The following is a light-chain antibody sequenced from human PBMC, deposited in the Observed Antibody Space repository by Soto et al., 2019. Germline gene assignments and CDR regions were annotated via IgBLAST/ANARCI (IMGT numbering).Light chain of an antibody. V-gene: IGKV1-9*01. CDR1: PGIRNF. Sequence: DIQLTQSAFFLSASVVDSATITCRASPGIRNFLAWYQQKLGKAPKLLIYAASTLESGVSLRFSGSGSGTEFTLTISNLQPEDFATYYCQHLNSYPRALAFGGGTKVDIK. CDR3: QHLNSYPRALA. CDR2: AAS. J-gene: IGKJ4*01.